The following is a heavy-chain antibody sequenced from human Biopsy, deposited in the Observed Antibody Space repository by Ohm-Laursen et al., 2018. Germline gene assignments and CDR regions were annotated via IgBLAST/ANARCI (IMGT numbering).Heavy chain of an antibody. CDR3: ARDFFDSSCYFCYYNGVDL. Sequence: SVKVSCKASGFIFTSYGLSWVRQAPGQGLEWMGWISSSNDNTNYAQKFQGRVTMTADTSTSTAYMELRSLRSDDTAVYYCARDFFDSSCYFCYYNGVDLWGQGTTVTVSS. CDR2: ISSSNDNT. J-gene: IGHJ6*02. D-gene: IGHD3-22*01. CDR1: GFIFTSYG. V-gene: IGHV1-18*01.